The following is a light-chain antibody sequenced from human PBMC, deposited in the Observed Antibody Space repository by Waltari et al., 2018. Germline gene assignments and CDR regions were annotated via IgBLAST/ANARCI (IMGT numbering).Light chain of an antibody. J-gene: IGKJ1*01. V-gene: IGKV4-1*01. CDR1: QSVLYSSNNNNC. CDR3: QQYYSTPPT. CDR2: SSS. Sequence: DIVMTQSPDSLAVSLGERATIHCKSSQSVLYSSNNNNCLAWYQPRPGQPPKLLIYSSSARESGVPDRFSGSGSETDFTLTISSLQAEDVAVYYCQQYYSTPPTFGQGTKVEIK.